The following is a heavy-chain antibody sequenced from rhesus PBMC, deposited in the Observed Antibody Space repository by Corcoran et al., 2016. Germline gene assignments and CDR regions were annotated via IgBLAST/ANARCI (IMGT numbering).Heavy chain of an antibody. CDR2: NYSNSETH. CDR1: GGTISSGYYY. CDR3: ARDRNSGRHYGLDS. Sequence: QVQLQESGPGVVKPPETLSLTCAVSGGTISSGYYYWSWIRQPPGKGLEWFGGNYSNSETHTNNPTLKGRVTISNDTSKNQYSIKLSSVTATDTAMYYCARDRNSGRHYGLDSWGQGVVVTVSS. J-gene: IGHJ6*01. V-gene: IGHV4S12*01. D-gene: IGHD6-25*01.